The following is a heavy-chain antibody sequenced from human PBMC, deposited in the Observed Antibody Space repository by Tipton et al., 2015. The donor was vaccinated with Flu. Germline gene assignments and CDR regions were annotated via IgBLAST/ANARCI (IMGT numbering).Heavy chain of an antibody. J-gene: IGHJ4*02. CDR3: AREVGAEFDY. CDR2: IYHSGST. V-gene: IGHV4-38-2*02. Sequence: TLSLTCTVSGYSISSGYYWGWIRQPPGKGLEWIGSIYHSGSTYYNPSLKSRVTISVDTSKNQFSLKLSSVTAADTAVYYCAREVGAEFDYWGQGTLVTVSS. D-gene: IGHD1-26*01. CDR1: GYSISSGYY.